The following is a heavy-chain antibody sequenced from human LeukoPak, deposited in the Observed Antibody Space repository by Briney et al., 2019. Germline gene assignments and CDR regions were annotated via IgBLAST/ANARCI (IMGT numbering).Heavy chain of an antibody. V-gene: IGHV3-74*01. CDR2: INSDGSAT. CDR3: TRDHGLDV. Sequence: GGSLRLSCAASGFTFSSYAMSWVRQAPGKGLMWVSQINSDGSATSCADPVKGRCTISRDNAKNMLYLEMNSLRVEDTAVYFCTRDHGLDVWAKGPRSPSP. CDR1: GFTFSSYA. J-gene: IGHJ6*02.